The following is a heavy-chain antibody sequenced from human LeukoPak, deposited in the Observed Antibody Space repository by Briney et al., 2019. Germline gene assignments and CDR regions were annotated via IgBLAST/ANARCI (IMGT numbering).Heavy chain of an antibody. CDR1: GGSISSGDYY. CDR3: ARGTTVVTGPFDY. Sequence: SETLSLTCTVSGGSISSGDYYWSWIRQPPGKGLEWIGYIYYSGSTYYNPSLKSRVTISVDTSKNQFSLKLSSVTAADTAVYYCARGTTVVTGPFDYWGQGTLVTVSS. D-gene: IGHD4-23*01. J-gene: IGHJ4*02. CDR2: IYYSGST. V-gene: IGHV4-30-4*01.